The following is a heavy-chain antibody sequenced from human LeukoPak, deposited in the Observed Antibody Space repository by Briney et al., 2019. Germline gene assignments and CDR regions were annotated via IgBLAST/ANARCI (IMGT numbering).Heavy chain of an antibody. Sequence: GGSLRLSCAASGFTLSSYVMSWVRQAPGQGMEWLSYISSSSSTIYYADSVKGRFTISRDNAKNSLYLQMNSMRAEDTAVYYCARDPDYWGQGTLVTVSS. J-gene: IGHJ4*02. V-gene: IGHV3-48*01. CDR3: ARDPDY. CDR2: ISSSSSTI. CDR1: GFTLSSYV.